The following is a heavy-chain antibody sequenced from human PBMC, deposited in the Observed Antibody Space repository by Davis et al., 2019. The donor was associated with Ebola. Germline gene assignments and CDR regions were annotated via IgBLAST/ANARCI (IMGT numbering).Heavy chain of an antibody. CDR3: ARGRNGGWDFDY. J-gene: IGHJ4*02. V-gene: IGHV1-18*01. Sequence: AASVKVSCKASGYTFNSHGISWVRQAPGQGLEWMAWISAYNGHTNYAQKFQGRLTLTTDTSTSTVYMELRSLTSDDTAKYYCARGRNGGWDFDYWGQGILVTVSS. D-gene: IGHD6-19*01. CDR1: GYTFNSHG. CDR2: ISAYNGHT.